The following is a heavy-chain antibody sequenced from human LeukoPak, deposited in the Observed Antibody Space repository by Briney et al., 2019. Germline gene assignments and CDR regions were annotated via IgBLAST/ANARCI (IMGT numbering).Heavy chain of an antibody. Sequence: SETLSLTCAVSGGSISSYYWSWIRQPPGKGLEWIGYIYSSGRTNYNPSLRSRVTMSVDTSKNQFSLRLTSVTAADTAVYYCARDFRVDTAIWDQGILVTVSS. CDR3: ARDFRVDTAI. CDR1: GGSISSYY. V-gene: IGHV4-59*12. CDR2: IYSSGRT. J-gene: IGHJ4*02. D-gene: IGHD5-18*01.